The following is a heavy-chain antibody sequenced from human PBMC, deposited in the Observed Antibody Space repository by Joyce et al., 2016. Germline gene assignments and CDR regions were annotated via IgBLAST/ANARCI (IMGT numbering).Heavy chain of an antibody. D-gene: IGHD6-19*01. V-gene: IGHV4-39*07. CDR1: GGSISSNSYY. CDR2: ISYSGRT. CDR3: ARYRGRHRAVAGNGGYYFDS. Sequence: QLQLQESGPGLVKPSETLSLICTVSGGSISSNSYYWGWIRQPPGKGLEWIGSISYSGRTYYNPSHKSRVTISIDPSKNRFSLKLSSVTAADTAVYYCARYRGRHRAVAGNGGYYFDSWGQGTLVTVSS. J-gene: IGHJ4*02.